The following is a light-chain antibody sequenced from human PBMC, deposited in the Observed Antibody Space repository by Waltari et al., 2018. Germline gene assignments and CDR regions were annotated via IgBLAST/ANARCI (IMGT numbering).Light chain of an antibody. V-gene: IGLV1-51*02. Sequence: QSVLTQPPSVSAFPGHKVTIPCSGGPSTVGNNGVYWYRQFPGSVPEVLIFETTGRPTGTPARFSAAKSGTSATLDITGLQPGDEADYYGGTWDSSMAIWLFGGGT. J-gene: IGLJ3*02. CDR2: ETT. CDR1: PSTVGNNG. CDR3: GTWDSSMAIWL.